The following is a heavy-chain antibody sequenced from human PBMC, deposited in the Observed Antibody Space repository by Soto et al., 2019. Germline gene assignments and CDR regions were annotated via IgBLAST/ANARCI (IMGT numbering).Heavy chain of an antibody. V-gene: IGHV4-59*08. J-gene: IGHJ6*02. Sequence: QVQLQQSGPGLVKPSETLSLTCTVSSGPSSSHNWGWIRQRPGRGLEWIGYVYYTGGTSYNPSLTRRATISADTSTHPTSPTLSSVTAADTALYYCVRQGIGKLHGLVDVWGQGTTVSVSS. CDR1: SGPSSSHN. CDR2: VYYTGGT. D-gene: IGHD1-26*01. CDR3: VRQGIGKLHGLVDV.